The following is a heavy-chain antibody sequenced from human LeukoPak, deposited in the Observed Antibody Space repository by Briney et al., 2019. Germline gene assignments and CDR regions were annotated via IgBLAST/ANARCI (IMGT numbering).Heavy chain of an antibody. CDR2: ISYGGSNK. CDR1: GFTCSSYA. V-gene: IGHV3-30-3*01. CDR3: ARETASLQATYVY. Sequence: GGSLRLSCAASGFTCSSYAMHWVRQAPGKGLEWVAVISYGGSNKYYADSVKGRFTISRDNSKNTLYLHMNSLRAEDTAVYSCARETASLQATYVYWGQGTLVTVSS. J-gene: IGHJ4*02. D-gene: IGHD4-4*01.